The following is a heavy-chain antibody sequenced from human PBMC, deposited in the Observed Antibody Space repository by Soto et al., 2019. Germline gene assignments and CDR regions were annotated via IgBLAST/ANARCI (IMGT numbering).Heavy chain of an antibody. CDR3: SRSLDP. Sequence: GGSLRLSCAASGFTFTNFWMDWVRQAPGKGLEWVANISPDGSEKHYVDSVKGRFTISRDNAKNSLYLQMTSLTAEDSAIYYCSRSLDPWGQGTRVTVSS. CDR2: ISPDGSEK. V-gene: IGHV3-7*01. J-gene: IGHJ5*02. CDR1: GFTFTNFW.